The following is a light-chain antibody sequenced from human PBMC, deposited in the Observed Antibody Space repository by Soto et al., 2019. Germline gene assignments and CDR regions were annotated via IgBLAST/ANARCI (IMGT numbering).Light chain of an antibody. CDR3: CSYAGSYTLV. J-gene: IGLJ3*02. V-gene: IGLV2-11*01. Sequence: QSALTQPRSVSGSPGQSVTISCTGTSSDVGGYNFVSWYQHHPGKAPKLIIYYVSKRPSGVPARFSGSKSGSTASLTSSGLQAEDEADYCCCSYAGSYTLVFGGWPKITVL. CDR1: SSDVGGYNF. CDR2: YVS.